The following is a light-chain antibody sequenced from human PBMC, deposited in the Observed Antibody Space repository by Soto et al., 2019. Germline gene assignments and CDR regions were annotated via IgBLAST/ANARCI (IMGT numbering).Light chain of an antibody. CDR1: SSDVGGYDY. CDR3: SSYSISTAYL. CDR2: EVS. J-gene: IGLJ1*01. Sequence: LTQPASVSGSPGQSITISCTGTSSDVGGYDYVSWYQIHPGKAPKLMVFEVSNRPSGVSYRFSGSKSGNTASLTISGLQAEDEADYFCSSYSISTAYLFGTGTKVTVL. V-gene: IGLV2-14*01.